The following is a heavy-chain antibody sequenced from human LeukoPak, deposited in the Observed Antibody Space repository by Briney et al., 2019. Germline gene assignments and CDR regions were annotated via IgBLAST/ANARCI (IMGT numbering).Heavy chain of an antibody. CDR2: ISGSGGST. J-gene: IGHJ6*02. D-gene: IGHD4-23*01. V-gene: IGHV3-23*01. CDR3: AKDLAPVGGAYYYGMDV. Sequence: GGSLRLSCAASGFXFSSYAMSWVRQAPGKGLEWVSAISGSGGSTYYADSVKGRFTISRDNSKNTLYLQMNSLRAEDTAVYYCAKDLAPVGGAYYYGMDVWGQGTTVTVSS. CDR1: GFXFSSYA.